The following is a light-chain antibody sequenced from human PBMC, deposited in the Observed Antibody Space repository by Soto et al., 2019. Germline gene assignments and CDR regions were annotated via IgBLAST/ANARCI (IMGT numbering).Light chain of an antibody. CDR1: SSNIGAGFD. J-gene: IGLJ1*01. Sequence: QSVLTQPPSVSGAPGQRVTFSCTGSSSNIGAGFDVHWYQQLPGTAPKLLIYGNNNRPSGVPDRFPGSKSGASASLAIAGLEAEDEADYYCQSYDSSLSVYVFGTGTKVTVL. V-gene: IGLV1-40*01. CDR2: GNN. CDR3: QSYDSSLSVYV.